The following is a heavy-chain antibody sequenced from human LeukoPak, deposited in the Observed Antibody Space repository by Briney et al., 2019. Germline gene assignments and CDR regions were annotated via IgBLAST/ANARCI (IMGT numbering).Heavy chain of an antibody. V-gene: IGHV4-59*01. D-gene: IGHD5-12*01. CDR3: ARVNAVATITAFDI. J-gene: IGHJ3*02. Sequence: SETLSLTCTVSGGSISSYYWSWIRQPPGKGLEWIGYIYYSGSTNYSPSLKSRVAISVDTSKNQFSLKLSSVTAADTAVYYCARVNAVATITAFDIWGQGTMVTVSS. CDR1: GGSISSYY. CDR2: IYYSGST.